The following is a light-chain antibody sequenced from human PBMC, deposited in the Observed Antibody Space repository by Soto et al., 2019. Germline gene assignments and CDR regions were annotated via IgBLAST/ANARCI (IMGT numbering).Light chain of an antibody. CDR3: AAGDDTLNGPV. CDR1: NSNIGSYS. V-gene: IGLV1-44*01. J-gene: IGLJ2*01. Sequence: QSVLTQPPSASGTPGQRVTISCSGSNSNIGSYSVNWYRHLPGTAPKLLVFSDDQRPSGVPDRFSGSKSGPSASLAISGLQSEDEADYYCAAGDDTLNGPVSGGGTK. CDR2: SDD.